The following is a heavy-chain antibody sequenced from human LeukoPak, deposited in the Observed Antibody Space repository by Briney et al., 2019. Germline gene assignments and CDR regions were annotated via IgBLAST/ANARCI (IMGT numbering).Heavy chain of an antibody. J-gene: IGHJ4*02. CDR1: GDSISPSY. V-gene: IGHV4-59*01. CDR3: ARGGLYYDILTGFDF. Sequence: SETLSLTCTVSGDSISPSYWNWIRQPPGKGLEWIGYIYYTGITSYNPSLKSRVTISLDTSKNQFSQKLSSVIAADTAVYYCARGGLYYDILTGFDFWGQGIPVTVSS. D-gene: IGHD3-9*01. CDR2: IYYTGIT.